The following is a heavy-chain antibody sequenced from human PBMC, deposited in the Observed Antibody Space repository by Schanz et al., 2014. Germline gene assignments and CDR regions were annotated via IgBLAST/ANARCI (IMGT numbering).Heavy chain of an antibody. V-gene: IGHV3-23*01. D-gene: IGHD2-15*01. CDR1: GFTFRSYA. Sequence: EVQLLESGGGLVQPGGSLRLSCIGSGFTFRSYALGWVRQAPGKGLEWVSLVSASGGGPFYADSVKGRFTISRDNSRNTVYLQMSSLSAEDTAVYYCVKDDRGDVVVVAANYWGQGAQVIVSS. CDR2: VSASGGGP. J-gene: IGHJ4*02. CDR3: VKDDRGDVVVVAANY.